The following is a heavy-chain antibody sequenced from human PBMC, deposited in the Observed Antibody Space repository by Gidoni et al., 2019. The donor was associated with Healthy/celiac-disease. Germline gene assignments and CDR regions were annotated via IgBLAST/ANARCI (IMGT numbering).Heavy chain of an antibody. CDR3: ARGSVVVVPAASWFDP. D-gene: IGHD2-2*01. J-gene: IGHJ5*02. CDR2: SNHSGST. CDR1: GASFSGYY. V-gene: IGHV4-34*01. Sequence: QVQLQQWGAGLLKPSETLSLTCAVSGASFSGYYWSWIRQPPGKGLEWIGESNHSGSTNYNPSLKSRVTISVDTSKNQFTLKLSSVTAADTAVYYCARGSVVVVPAASWFDPWGQGTLVTVSS.